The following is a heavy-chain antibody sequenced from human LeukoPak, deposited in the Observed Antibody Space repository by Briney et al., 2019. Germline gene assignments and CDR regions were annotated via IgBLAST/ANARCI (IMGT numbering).Heavy chain of an antibody. D-gene: IGHD3-9*01. Sequence: GGSLRLSCVTSGFPFSDYYMSWIRQAPGKGLDWVSYISGSGSDIYYADSVKGRFTISRDNAKNSLCLQMNSLRAEDTAVYYCAREYYDILTGYWDYWGQGTLVTVSS. J-gene: IGHJ4*02. V-gene: IGHV3-11*04. CDR2: ISGSGSDI. CDR3: AREYYDILTGYWDY. CDR1: GFPFSDYY.